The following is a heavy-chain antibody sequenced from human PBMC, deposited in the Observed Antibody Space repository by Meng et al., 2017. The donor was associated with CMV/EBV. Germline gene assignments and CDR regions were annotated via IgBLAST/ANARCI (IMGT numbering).Heavy chain of an antibody. CDR1: GFAYNNYA. J-gene: IGHJ6*02. CDR3: AKDLGVVVPAVIFIVSSPDKSYYGMDV. D-gene: IGHD2-2*01. CDR2: VSGSGGST. V-gene: IGHV3-23*01. Sequence: GESLKISCAASGFAYNNYAMHWVRQTPGKGLEWVSGVSGSGGSTYYADSVKGRFTLSRDNSKNTLYLQMNSLRAEDTAIYYCAKDLGVVVPAVIFIVSSPDKSYYGMDVWGQGTTVTVSS.